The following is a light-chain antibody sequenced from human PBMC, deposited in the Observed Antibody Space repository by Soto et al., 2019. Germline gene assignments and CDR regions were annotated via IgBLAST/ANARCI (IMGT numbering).Light chain of an antibody. Sequence: QSALTQPASVSGSPGQSIAISCTGTRSDVGAYNYVSWYQQHPGKAPKLMISEVTNRPSGVPDRFSASKSGNTASLTVSGLQAEDEADYYCSSFVAGNNYWVFGGGTKVTVL. V-gene: IGLV2-8*01. J-gene: IGLJ3*02. CDR1: RSDVGAYNY. CDR3: SSFVAGNNYWV. CDR2: EVT.